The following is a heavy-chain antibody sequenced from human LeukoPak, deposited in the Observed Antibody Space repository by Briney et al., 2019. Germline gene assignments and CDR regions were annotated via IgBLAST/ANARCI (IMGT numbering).Heavy chain of an antibody. J-gene: IGHJ4*02. CDR2: FLDSGNT. D-gene: IGHD3-10*01. V-gene: IGHV4-59*01. CDR3: ARVGDIGYFDY. CDR1: SASISGYY. Sequence: PSETLSLTCTVSSASISGYYWGWIRQPPGKGLEWIGDFLDSGNTNYNPSLKGRVSISVDTSKNQFSLKLRSVTAADTAVYYCARVGDIGYFDYWGQGALVTVSS.